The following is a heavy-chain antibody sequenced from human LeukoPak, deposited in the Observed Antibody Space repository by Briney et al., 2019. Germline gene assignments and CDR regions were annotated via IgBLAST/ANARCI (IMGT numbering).Heavy chain of an antibody. J-gene: IGHJ4*02. CDR2: IKSKTDGGTT. V-gene: IGHV3-15*01. CDR3: TTDRSGYEMFGY. CDR1: GFTFSNAW. Sequence: GGSLRLSCAASGFTFSNAWMGWVRQAPGKGLEWVGRIKSKTDGGTTDYAAPVKGRFTISRGDSKNTLYLQMNSLKTEDTAVYYCTTDRSGYEMFGYWGQGTLVTVSS. D-gene: IGHD5-12*01.